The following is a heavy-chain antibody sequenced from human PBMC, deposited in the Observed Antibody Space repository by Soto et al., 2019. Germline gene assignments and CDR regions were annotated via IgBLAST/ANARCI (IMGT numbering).Heavy chain of an antibody. V-gene: IGHV4-59*01. Sequence: SETLSLTCTVSGGSISSYYWGWIRQPPGKGLEWIGYIYYSGSTNYNPSLKSRVTISVDTSKNQFSLKLSSVTAADTAVYYCARDRNTMVRGIALRGMDVWGQGTTVTVSS. D-gene: IGHD3-10*01. J-gene: IGHJ6*02. CDR3: ARDRNTMVRGIALRGMDV. CDR2: IYYSGST. CDR1: GGSISSYY.